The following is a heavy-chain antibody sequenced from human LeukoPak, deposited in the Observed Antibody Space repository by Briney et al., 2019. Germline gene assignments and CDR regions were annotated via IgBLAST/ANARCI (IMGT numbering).Heavy chain of an antibody. CDR2: IIPIFGTA. J-gene: IGHJ4*02. D-gene: IGHD3-22*01. Sequence: GASVKVSCKASGGAFSNYAINWVRQAPGHGLEWMGGIIPIFGTANSAQKFQCRVTITADKSTSTVYMELNSLKSEDTAVYYCARGWDFDSGGRPTAYVYWGQGTLVTVSS. CDR1: GGAFSNYA. V-gene: IGHV1-69*06. CDR3: ARGWDFDSGGRPTAYVY.